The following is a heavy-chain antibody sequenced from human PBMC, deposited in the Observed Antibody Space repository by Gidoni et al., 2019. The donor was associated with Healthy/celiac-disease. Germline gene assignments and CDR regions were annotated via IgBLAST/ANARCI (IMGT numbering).Heavy chain of an antibody. D-gene: IGHD3-9*01. V-gene: IGHV4-30-4*01. Sequence: QVQLQESGPGLVKPSQTLSLTCTVSGGSISSGDYYWSWIRPPPGKGLEWIGYIYYSGSTYYNPSLKSRVTISVDTSKNQFSLKLSSVTAADTAVYYCAREGARDILTVGRAFDYWGQGTLVTVSS. CDR1: GGSISSGDYY. CDR2: IYYSGST. CDR3: AREGARDILTVGRAFDY. J-gene: IGHJ4*02.